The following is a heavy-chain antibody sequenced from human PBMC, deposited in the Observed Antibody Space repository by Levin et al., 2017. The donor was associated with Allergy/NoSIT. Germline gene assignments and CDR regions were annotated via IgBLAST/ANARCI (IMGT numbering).Heavy chain of an antibody. CDR2: ISYDGSNK. J-gene: IGHJ4*02. Sequence: LSLTCAASGFTFSSSNMHWVRQAPGKGLEWVAVISYDGSNKYYADSVRGRFTISRDDSKNTLYLQMNSLRAEDTALYYCARVGEVYSSSWYLLYWGQGTLLTVSS. D-gene: IGHD6-13*01. V-gene: IGHV3-30-3*01. CDR1: GFTFSSSN. CDR3: ARVGEVYSSSWYLLY.